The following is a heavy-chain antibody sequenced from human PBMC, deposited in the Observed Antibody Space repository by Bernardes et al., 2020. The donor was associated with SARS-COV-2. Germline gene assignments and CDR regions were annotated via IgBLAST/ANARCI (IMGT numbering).Heavy chain of an antibody. J-gene: IGHJ4*02. CDR3: VRGPSDGHGRFEY. CDR1: GFAFSSYW. V-gene: IGHV3-74*01. CDR2: ISSDGSTT. Sequence: SLILSCTASGFAFSSYWMHWVRQLPGQGLVWVSRISSDGSTTTYADSVKGRFTISRDNARNTLYLQMNSLRAEDTALYYCVRGPSDGHGRFEYWGQGTLGTVSS.